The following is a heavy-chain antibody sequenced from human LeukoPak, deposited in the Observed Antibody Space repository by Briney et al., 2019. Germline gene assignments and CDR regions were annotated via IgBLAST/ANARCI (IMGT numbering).Heavy chain of an antibody. CDR3: ARVMTTSLRSFDY. Sequence: TGGSLRLSCVASGFTFDDYGMNWVRQAPGQGLEWVSFINWNGGSPGYADSVRGRFTISRDNAKNSLYLQMNSLRAEDTALYYCARVMTTSLRSFDYWGQGTLVTVSS. D-gene: IGHD4-11*01. V-gene: IGHV3-20*04. CDR2: INWNGGSP. J-gene: IGHJ4*02. CDR1: GFTFDDYG.